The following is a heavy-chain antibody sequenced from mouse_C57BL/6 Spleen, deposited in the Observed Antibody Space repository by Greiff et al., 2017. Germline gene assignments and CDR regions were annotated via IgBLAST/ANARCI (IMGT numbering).Heavy chain of an antibody. V-gene: IGHV1-82*01. CDR3: ASEGNGYAMDD. Sequence: QVQLQQSGPELVKPGASVKISCKASGNAFSSSWMNWVKQRPGKGLEWIGRIYPGDGDTKYNGKFKGKATLTADKSSSTAYMQLSSLTSEDSAVYCCASEGNGYAMDDWGQGTSVTVSS. D-gene: IGHD2-1*01. CDR2: IYPGDGDT. CDR1: GNAFSSSW. J-gene: IGHJ4*01.